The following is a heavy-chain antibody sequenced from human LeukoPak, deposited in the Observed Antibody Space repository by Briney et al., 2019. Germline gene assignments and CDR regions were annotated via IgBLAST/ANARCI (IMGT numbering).Heavy chain of an antibody. V-gene: IGHV3-30*03. Sequence: GGSLRLSCAASGSTFSSYGMHWVRQAPGKGLEWVAVISYDGNNKYYADSVKGRFTISRGNSKNTLYLQMNSLRVEDTAVYYCGGGSHWSDYWGQGTLVTVSS. D-gene: IGHD3-3*01. J-gene: IGHJ4*02. CDR2: ISYDGNNK. CDR1: GSTFSSYG. CDR3: GGGSHWSDY.